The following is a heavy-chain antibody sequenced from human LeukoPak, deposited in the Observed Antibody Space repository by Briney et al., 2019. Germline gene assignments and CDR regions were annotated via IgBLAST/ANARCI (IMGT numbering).Heavy chain of an antibody. CDR1: GGSFSGYY. D-gene: IGHD3-10*01. CDR3: ARHLDYYGSGSYYRTYNWFDP. CDR2: INHSGST. V-gene: IGHV4-34*01. Sequence: KSSETLSLTCAVYGGSFSGYYWSWIRQPPGKGLEWIGEINHSGSTNYNPSLKSRVTISVDTSKNQFSLKLSSVTAADTAVYYCARHLDYYGSGSYYRTYNWFDPWGQGTLVTVSS. J-gene: IGHJ5*02.